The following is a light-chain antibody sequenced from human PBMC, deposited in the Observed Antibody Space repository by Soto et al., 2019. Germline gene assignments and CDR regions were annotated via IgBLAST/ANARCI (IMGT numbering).Light chain of an antibody. CDR2: GVS. CDR3: QPATSFPLT. Sequence: DIQMTQSPSSVSASIGDRVTITCRASQSLSSHLAWYQQKAGQAPKLLMHGVSNLQSGVPSRCSGSESGTECTPTISSLQPEDVATYYCQPATSFPLTFGQGTRLEI. CDR1: QSLSSH. V-gene: IGKV1-12*01. J-gene: IGKJ5*01.